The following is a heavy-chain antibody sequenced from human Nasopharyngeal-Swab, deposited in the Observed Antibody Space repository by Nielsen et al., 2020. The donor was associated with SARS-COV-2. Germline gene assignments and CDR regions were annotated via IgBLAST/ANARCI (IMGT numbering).Heavy chain of an antibody. CDR1: GISVSRND. Sequence: GGPLRLSCSVSGISVSRNDITWVRQAPGKGLEWVSVLYIDGGTFYADSVKGRFTISRDNSKNTVYLQLSSLGAEDTAVYYCARLHYYYMDFWGKGTTLTVSS. CDR3: ARLHYYYMDF. J-gene: IGHJ6*03. CDR2: LYIDGGT. V-gene: IGHV3-53*01.